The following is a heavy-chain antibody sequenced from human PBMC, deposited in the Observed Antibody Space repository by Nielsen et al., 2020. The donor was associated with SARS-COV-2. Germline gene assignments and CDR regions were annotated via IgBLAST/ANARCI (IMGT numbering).Heavy chain of an antibody. D-gene: IGHD6-13*01. J-gene: IGHJ4*02. CDR3: ARDGYSSSWYNFDY. V-gene: IGHV3-21*01. Sequence: GGSLRLSCAASGFTFSSYSMNWVRQAPGKGLEWVSSISSSSSYIYYADSVKGRFTISRDNAKNSLCLQMNSLRAEDTAVYYCARDGYSSSWYNFDYWGQGTLVTVSS. CDR2: ISSSSSYI. CDR1: GFTFSSYS.